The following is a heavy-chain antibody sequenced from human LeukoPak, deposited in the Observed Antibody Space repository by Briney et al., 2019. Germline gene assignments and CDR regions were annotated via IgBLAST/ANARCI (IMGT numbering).Heavy chain of an antibody. CDR1: GFTFSSYA. Sequence: GASLRLSCAASGFTFSSYAMSWVRQAPGKGLEWVSAISGSGGSTYYADSVKGRFTISRDNSKNTLYLQMNSLRAEDMAVYYCAKDVGGYYFDYWGQGTLVTVSS. J-gene: IGHJ4*02. D-gene: IGHD3-10*01. CDR2: ISGSGGST. CDR3: AKDVGGYYFDY. V-gene: IGHV3-23*01.